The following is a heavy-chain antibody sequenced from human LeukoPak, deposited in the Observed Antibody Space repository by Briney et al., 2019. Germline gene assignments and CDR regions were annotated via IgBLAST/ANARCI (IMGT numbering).Heavy chain of an antibody. CDR1: GFTFSSYA. CDR3: ARAIEYCSGGSCYSSPYYGMDV. V-gene: IGHV3-64*01. Sequence: GGSLRLSCAASGFTFSSYAMHWVRQAPGKGLEYVSAISSNGGSTYYANSVKGRFTISRDNSKNTLYLQMGSLRAEDMAVYFCARAIEYCSGGSCYSSPYYGMDVWGQGTTVTVSS. CDR2: ISSNGGST. D-gene: IGHD2-15*01. J-gene: IGHJ6*02.